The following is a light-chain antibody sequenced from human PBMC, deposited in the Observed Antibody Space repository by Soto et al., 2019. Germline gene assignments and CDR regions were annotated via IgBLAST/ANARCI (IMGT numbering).Light chain of an antibody. CDR1: SSNIGADYD. Sequence: QSVLTQPPSVSGAPGQRVTISCTGSSSNIGADYDVHWYQQLPGAAPKLLIYSNNQRPSGVPDRFSGSKSGTSASLAISGLQSEDEADYYCAAWDDRLNGVVFGGGTKLTVL. CDR2: SNN. J-gene: IGLJ2*01. V-gene: IGLV1-40*01. CDR3: AAWDDRLNGVV.